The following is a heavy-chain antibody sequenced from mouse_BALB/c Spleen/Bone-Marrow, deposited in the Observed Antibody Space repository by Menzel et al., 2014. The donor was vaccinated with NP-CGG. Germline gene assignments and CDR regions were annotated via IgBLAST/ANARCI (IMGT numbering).Heavy chain of an antibody. CDR2: IDPANGNT. V-gene: IGHV14-3*02. CDR1: GFNIKDTY. CDR3: AAYSYGSSYGFAY. D-gene: IGHD1-1*01. J-gene: IGHJ3*01. Sequence: DVQLQESGAELVKPGASVKLSCTASGFNIKDTYMHWVKQRPEQGLEWIGRIDPANGNTKYDPKFQGKATITADTSSNTAFLQLGTLTSEDTAVYYCAAYSYGSSYGFAYWGRGTLVTVS.